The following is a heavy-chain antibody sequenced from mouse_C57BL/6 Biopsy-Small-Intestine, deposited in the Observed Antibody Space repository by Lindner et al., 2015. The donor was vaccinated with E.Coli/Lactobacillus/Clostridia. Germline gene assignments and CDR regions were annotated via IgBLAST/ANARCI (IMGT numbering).Heavy chain of an antibody. CDR1: AFNIKDDY. CDR3: TLGDREGYYYAMDY. CDR2: IDPENGDT. Sequence: EVQLQESGAELVRPGPQSNCPAHLLAFNIKDDYMHWVKQRPEQGLEWIGWIDPENGDTEYASKFQGKATITADTSSNTAYLQLSSLTSEDTAVYYCTLGDREGYYYAMDYWGQGTSVTVSS. J-gene: IGHJ4*01. D-gene: IGHD2-14*01. V-gene: IGHV14-4*01.